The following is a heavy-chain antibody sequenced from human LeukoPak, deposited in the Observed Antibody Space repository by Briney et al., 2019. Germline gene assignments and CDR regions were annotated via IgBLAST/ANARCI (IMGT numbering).Heavy chain of an antibody. V-gene: IGHV4-39*01. D-gene: IGHD6-6*01. J-gene: IGHJ4*02. CDR1: GGSISRNNYY. CDR3: ARHRGSSSNFDY. CDR2: IYYSGST. Sequence: SETLSLTCTVSGGSISRNNYYWDWIRQPPGKGLEYIGSIYYSGSTYYTPSLKSRVTISVDTSKNQFSLKLSSVTATDTAVYYCARHRGSSSNFDYWGQGTLVTVSS.